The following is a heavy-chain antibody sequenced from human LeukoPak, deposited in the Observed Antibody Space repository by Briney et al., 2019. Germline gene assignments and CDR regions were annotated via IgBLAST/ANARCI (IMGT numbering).Heavy chain of an antibody. J-gene: IGHJ4*02. CDR2: IRSSGTGT. Sequence: GGSLRLSCAASGFTFSSFSMNWVRQAPGKGLEWVSYIRSSGTGTDYTGSVKGRFTISRDNAKNSLYLQMNSLRAEDTAVYYCARMNYVSSGWGAPFDYWGQGTLVTVPS. D-gene: IGHD1-7*01. CDR1: GFTFSSFS. V-gene: IGHV3-48*04. CDR3: ARMNYVSSGWGAPFDY.